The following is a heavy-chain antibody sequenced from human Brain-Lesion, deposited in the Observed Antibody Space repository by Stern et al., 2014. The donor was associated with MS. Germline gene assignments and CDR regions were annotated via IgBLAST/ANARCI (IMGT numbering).Heavy chain of an antibody. D-gene: IGHD2-2*01. Sequence: VQLVESGPGLVKPSQTLSLSCTVSGGSISSGGYYWSWIRQPAGKGLEWIGRIFNSGRTRYKPSLKSPVPTSKDTTTPTFSLRLTSMTAADTAVYYCARGRVVPGFQYYATDVWGQGTTVIVSS. J-gene: IGHJ6*02. V-gene: IGHV4-61*02. CDR3: ARGRVVPGFQYYATDV. CDR1: GGSISSGGYY. CDR2: IFNSGRT.